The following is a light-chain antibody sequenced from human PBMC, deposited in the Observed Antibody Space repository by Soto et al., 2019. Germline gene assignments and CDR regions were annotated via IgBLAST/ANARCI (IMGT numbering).Light chain of an antibody. J-gene: IGKJ4*01. Sequence: ETVLTQSPATLSLSPGERATLSCTASQSVKTYLAWYQQKPGQVPRLLIYDASNRATGIPARFSGSGSGTDFTLTISSLAPEDFAVYYCQSRSSWPPVLTFGGGTKVEIK. V-gene: IGKV3-11*01. CDR1: QSVKTY. CDR3: QSRSSWPPVLT. CDR2: DAS.